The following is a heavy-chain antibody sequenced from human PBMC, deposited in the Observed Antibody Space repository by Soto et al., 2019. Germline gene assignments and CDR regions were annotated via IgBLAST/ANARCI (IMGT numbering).Heavy chain of an antibody. Sequence: EVHLLESGGGLVQPGGSLTLSCAASGFTFISSAMNWVRQAPGKGLEWVSIIGADGGTTYTAEAVKGRFTIARDNSRNSLYLQMDNLRVEDTAVYYCAKGYGWDYLDYWGQGALVTVSP. J-gene: IGHJ4*02. D-gene: IGHD4-17*01. V-gene: IGHV3-23*01. CDR2: IGADGGTT. CDR1: GFTFISSA. CDR3: AKGYGWDYLDY.